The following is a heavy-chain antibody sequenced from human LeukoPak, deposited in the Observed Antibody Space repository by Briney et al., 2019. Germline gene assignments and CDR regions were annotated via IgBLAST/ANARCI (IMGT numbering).Heavy chain of an antibody. J-gene: IGHJ3*02. CDR3: ASAVWRGSDTAMVGRGAFDI. CDR2: IYHSGST. Sequence: KSSETLSLTCTVSGYSISSGYYWGWIRQPPGKGLEWIGSIYHSGSTYYNPSLKSRVTISVDTSKNQFSLKLSSVTAADTAVYYCASAVWRGSDTAMVGRGAFDIWGQGTMVTVSS. CDR1: GYSISSGYY. D-gene: IGHD5-18*01. V-gene: IGHV4-38-2*02.